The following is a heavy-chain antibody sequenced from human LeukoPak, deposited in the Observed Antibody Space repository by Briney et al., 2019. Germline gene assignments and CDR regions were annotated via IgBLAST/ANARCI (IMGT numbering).Heavy chain of an antibody. CDR3: ARDSSGWYYYFDY. CDR2: INNDGTTT. J-gene: IGHJ4*02. CDR1: GFTFSGAW. D-gene: IGHD6-19*01. Sequence: GGSLRLSCAASGFTFSGAWLHWVRQAPGKGLVWVSRINNDGTTTKYADSVKGRFTISRDNAKNSLYLQMNSLRAEDTAAYYCARDSSGWYYYFDYWGQGTLVTVSS. V-gene: IGHV3-74*01.